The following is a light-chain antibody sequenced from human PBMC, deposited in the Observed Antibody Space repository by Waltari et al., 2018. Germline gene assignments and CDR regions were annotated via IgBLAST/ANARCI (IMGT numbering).Light chain of an antibody. CDR2: HAS. Sequence: ERATLTCRCSQSVSGLFAWSRQKPGQAPRLLIDHASNRATGIRDRFSGSGSGTEFSLTISRLEPEDFAVYYCQNHEKLPATFGQGTKVEI. V-gene: IGKV3-11*01. CDR1: QSVSGL. CDR3: QNHEKLPAT. J-gene: IGKJ1*01.